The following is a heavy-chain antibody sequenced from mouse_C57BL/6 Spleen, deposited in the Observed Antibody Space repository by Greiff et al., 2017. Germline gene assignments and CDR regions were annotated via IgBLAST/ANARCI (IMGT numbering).Heavy chain of an antibody. CDR2: IYPGDGDT. CDR3: ARGGGYSWYFDV. CDR1: GYAFSSSW. D-gene: IGHD2-3*01. Sequence: VQLQQSGPELVKPGASVKISCKASGYAFSSSWMNWVKQRPGKGLEWIGRIYPGDGDTNYNGKFKGKARLTADKSSSTAYMQRSSLTSEDSAVYCCARGGGYSWYFDVWGTGTTVTVSS. J-gene: IGHJ1*03. V-gene: IGHV1-82*01.